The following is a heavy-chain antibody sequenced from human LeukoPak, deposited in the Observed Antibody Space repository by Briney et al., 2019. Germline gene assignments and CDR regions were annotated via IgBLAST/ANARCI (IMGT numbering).Heavy chain of an antibody. Sequence: KTSETLSLTCTVSGGSISSYYWSWIRQPAGKGLEWIGRIYTSGSTNYNPSLKSRVTMSVDTSKNQFSLKLSSVTAADTAVYYCARGPFTTVRGVIIYYYYGMDVWGQGTTVTVSS. CDR1: GGSISSYY. D-gene: IGHD3-10*01. J-gene: IGHJ6*02. CDR3: ARGPFTTVRGVIIYYYYGMDV. CDR2: IYTSGST. V-gene: IGHV4-4*07.